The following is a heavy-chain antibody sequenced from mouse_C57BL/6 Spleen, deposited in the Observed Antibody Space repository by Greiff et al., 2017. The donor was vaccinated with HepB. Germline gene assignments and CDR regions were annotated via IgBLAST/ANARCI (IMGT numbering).Heavy chain of an antibody. D-gene: IGHD1-1*01. CDR2: IYPRDGST. CDR3: ARFPFYYGSSYAYFDY. V-gene: IGHV1-85*01. Sequence: VKLVESGPELVKPGASVKLSCKASGYTFTSYDINWVKQRPGQGLEWIGWIYPRDGSTKYNEKFKGKATLTVDTSSSTAYMELHSLTSEDSAVYFCARFPFYYGSSYAYFDYWGQGTTLTVSS. J-gene: IGHJ2*01. CDR1: GYTFTSYD.